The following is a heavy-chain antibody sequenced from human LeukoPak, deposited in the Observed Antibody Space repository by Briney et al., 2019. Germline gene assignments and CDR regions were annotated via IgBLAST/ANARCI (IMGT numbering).Heavy chain of an antibody. CDR3: ARDRGPAGYLDY. J-gene: IGHJ4*02. Sequence: GGSLRLSCAGSRFTFSDYYMSWIRQAPGKGLEWVSYISGSGTTILYADSVKGRFTVSRDNAKNSVYLQMNSLRAEDTALYYCARDRGPAGYLDYWGQGTLVTVSS. CDR1: RFTFSDYY. D-gene: IGHD3-22*01. CDR2: ISGSGTTI. V-gene: IGHV3-11*01.